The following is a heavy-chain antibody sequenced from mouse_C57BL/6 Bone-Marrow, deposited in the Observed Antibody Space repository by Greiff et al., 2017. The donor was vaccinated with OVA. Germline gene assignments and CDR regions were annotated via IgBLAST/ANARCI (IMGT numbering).Heavy chain of an antibody. CDR1: GYTFTSYW. J-gene: IGHJ2*01. CDR2: IYPGSGST. CDR3: ARPHTYTGY. Sequence: QVQLQQPGAALVKPGASVKMSCKASGYTFTSYWITWVKQRPGQGLEWIGDIYPGSGSTNYNEKFTSKATLTVDTSSSTAYLQLSSLTTEDSAGYYCARPHTYTGYWGQGTTLTVSS. D-gene: IGHD5-1-1*01. V-gene: IGHV1-55*01.